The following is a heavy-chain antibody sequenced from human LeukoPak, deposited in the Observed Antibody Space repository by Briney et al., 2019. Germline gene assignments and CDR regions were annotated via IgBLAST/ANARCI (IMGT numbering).Heavy chain of an antibody. Sequence: GGSLRLSCAASGFIFSSYDMNWVRQAPGKGLEWVSAISDGDGSTFYADSVRGRFTISRDNSKNTIYLQMNSLRAEDTAVYYWGSNFFGWGSYYKGFGPDYWGKGTLVTVSS. V-gene: IGHV3-23*01. J-gene: IGHJ4*02. CDR2: ISDGDGST. D-gene: IGHD3-10*01. CDR3: GSNFFGWGSYYKGFGPDY. CDR1: GFIFSSYD.